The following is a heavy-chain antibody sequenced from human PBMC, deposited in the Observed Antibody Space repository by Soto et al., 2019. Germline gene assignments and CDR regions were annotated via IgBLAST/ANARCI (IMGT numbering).Heavy chain of an antibody. V-gene: IGHV4-59*01. J-gene: IGHJ6*02. CDR1: GGSISSYY. D-gene: IGHD2-15*01. CDR3: ARDGGGKSYGMDV. Sequence: QVQLQESGPGLVKPSETLSLTCTVSGGSISSYYWSWIRQPPGKGLEWIGYIYYSGSTNYNPSLKSRVXXSXDXXKNQFSLKLSSVTAADTAGYYCARDGGGKSYGMDVWGQGTTVTVSS. CDR2: IYYSGST.